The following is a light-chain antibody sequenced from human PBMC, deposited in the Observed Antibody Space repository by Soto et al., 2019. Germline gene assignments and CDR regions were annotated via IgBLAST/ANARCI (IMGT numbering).Light chain of an antibody. CDR2: GAS. CDR3: QYYGSSPLYT. Sequence: EIVLTQSPGTLSLSPGERATLSCRTSQSVSSRYLAWYQQKPGQAPRRLIYGASSRATGIPDRFSGSGSGTDFTLIIIRLEPEDFAVYYCQYYGSSPLYTFGQGTKLDI. V-gene: IGKV3-20*01. CDR1: QSVSSRY. J-gene: IGKJ2*01.